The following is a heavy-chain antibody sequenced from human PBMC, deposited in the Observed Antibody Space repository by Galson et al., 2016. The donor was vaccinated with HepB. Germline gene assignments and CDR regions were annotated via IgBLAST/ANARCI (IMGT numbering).Heavy chain of an antibody. CDR2: IFYSGRT. V-gene: IGHV4-39*02. CDR3: ARSRYFFDSSHYSDCFDI. CDR1: GGSISSTSSY. Sequence: SETLSLTCTVSGGSISSTSSYWGWIRQPPGKGLEWIGSIFYSGRTYYNLSLKSRVTISVDTSKKHFSLNLSSVTAADTAVYYCARSRYFFDSSHYSDCFDIWGQGTMVTVSS. J-gene: IGHJ3*02. D-gene: IGHD3-22*01.